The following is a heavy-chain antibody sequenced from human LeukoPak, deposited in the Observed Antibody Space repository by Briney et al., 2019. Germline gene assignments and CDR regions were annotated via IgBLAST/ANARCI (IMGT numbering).Heavy chain of an antibody. Sequence: GGSLRLSCAASGFTFSNYWMSWVRQAPGKGLEWVANIKPDGSEKYYEDSVKGRFTISRDNAKNSLYLQMNSLRAEDTAVYSCARASKAFDIWGQGTMVTVSS. V-gene: IGHV3-7*01. CDR3: ARASKAFDI. CDR2: IKPDGSEK. J-gene: IGHJ3*02. CDR1: GFTFSNYW.